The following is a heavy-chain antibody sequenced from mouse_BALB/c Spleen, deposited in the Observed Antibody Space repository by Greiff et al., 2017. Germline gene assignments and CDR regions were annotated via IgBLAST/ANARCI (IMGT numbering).Heavy chain of an antibody. CDR1: GYTFTSYW. Sequence: QVQLQQSGAELAKPGASVKMSCKASGYTFTSYWMHWVKQRPGQGLEWIGYINPSTGYTEYNQKFKDKATLTADKSSSTAYMQLSSLTSEDSAVYYCARRITTVDFDYWGQGTTLTVSS. D-gene: IGHD1-1*01. CDR2: INPSTGYT. CDR3: ARRITTVDFDY. V-gene: IGHV1-7*01. J-gene: IGHJ2*01.